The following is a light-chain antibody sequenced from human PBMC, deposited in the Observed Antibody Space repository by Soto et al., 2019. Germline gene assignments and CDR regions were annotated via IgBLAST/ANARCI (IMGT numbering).Light chain of an antibody. Sequence: DVQMTQSPSSLSASVGDRFTITCRASQGIAPYLAWFQQKPGKVHKLLIYAASTLQSGVPSRFSGSGSGTDFTLTISSLQPEDVATYYCQKYNGAPLTFGGGTKVEIK. V-gene: IGKV1-27*01. CDR3: QKYNGAPLT. J-gene: IGKJ4*01. CDR1: QGIAPY. CDR2: AAS.